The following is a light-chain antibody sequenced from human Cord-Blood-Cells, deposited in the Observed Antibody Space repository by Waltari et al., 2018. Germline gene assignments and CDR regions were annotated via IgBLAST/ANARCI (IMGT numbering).Light chain of an antibody. V-gene: IGLV2-23*02. CDR2: EVS. CDR1: SSEVGSYNL. Sequence: QSALTQPASVSGSPGQSITISCTGTSSEVGSYNLVYWYPQHPGNAPKLMIYEVSKRPSGVSNRFSGSKSGNTASLTISGLQAEDEADYYCCSYAGSSTLVFGGGTKLTVL. J-gene: IGLJ3*02. CDR3: CSYAGSSTLV.